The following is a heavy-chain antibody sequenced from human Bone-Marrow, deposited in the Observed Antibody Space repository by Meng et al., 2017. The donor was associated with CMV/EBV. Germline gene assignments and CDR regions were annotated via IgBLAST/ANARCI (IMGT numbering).Heavy chain of an antibody. CDR2: ISPDNGKT. CDR1: GYTFSSYG. D-gene: IGHD4-17*01. V-gene: IGHV1-18*01. J-gene: IGHJ4*02. Sequence: QAHLVQSGAELKKAGASVKVSCKASGYTFSSYGISWVRQAPGQGLEWVGWISPDNGKTNYAQIFQGRVTMTTDTSTSTAYMELRSLTFSDTAIYYCAKGRDYGDYNYWGQGTLVTVSS. CDR3: AKGRDYGDYNY.